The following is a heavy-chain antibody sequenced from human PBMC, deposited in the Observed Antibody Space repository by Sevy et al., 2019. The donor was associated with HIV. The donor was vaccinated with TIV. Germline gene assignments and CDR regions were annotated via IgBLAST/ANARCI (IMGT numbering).Heavy chain of an antibody. Sequence: SETLSLTCAVSGYSISSSYQWGWIRQPPGKGLEWIGTIYHSGSTYYNPSLKSRVTISVDTSKNQFSLKLNSMTAADTDVYFCARVAAYWGQGILVTVSS. CDR2: IYHSGST. D-gene: IGHD6-25*01. V-gene: IGHV4-38-2*01. J-gene: IGHJ4*02. CDR1: GYSISSSYQ. CDR3: ARVAAY.